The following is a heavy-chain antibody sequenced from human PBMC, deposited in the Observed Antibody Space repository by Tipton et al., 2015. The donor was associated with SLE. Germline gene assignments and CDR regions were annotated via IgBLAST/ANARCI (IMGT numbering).Heavy chain of an antibody. J-gene: IGHJ4*02. Sequence: SLRLSCAASGFTFSSYSMNWVRQAPGKGLEWVSSISSSSSYIYYADSVKGRFTISRDNAKNSLYLQMNSLRAEDTAVYYCARGSSSSSVGAIDWGQGTLVTVSS. V-gene: IGHV3-21*01. CDR2: ISSSSSYI. CDR1: GFTFSSYS. D-gene: IGHD6-6*01. CDR3: ARGSSSSSVGAID.